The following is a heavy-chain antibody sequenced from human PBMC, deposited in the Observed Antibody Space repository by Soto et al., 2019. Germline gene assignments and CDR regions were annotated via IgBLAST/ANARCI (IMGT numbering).Heavy chain of an antibody. Sequence: GGSLRLSCAASGFTFSNAWMSWVRQAPGKGLEWVGRIKSKTDGGTTEYAAPVKGRFTISRDESKNTLYLQMNSLKTEDTAVYYCPTDPGDYFWGSYRYTGPDVFDIWGQGTMVTASS. CDR3: PTDPGDYFWGSYRYTGPDVFDI. CDR1: GFTFSNAW. V-gene: IGHV3-15*01. D-gene: IGHD3-16*02. CDR2: IKSKTDGGTT. J-gene: IGHJ3*02.